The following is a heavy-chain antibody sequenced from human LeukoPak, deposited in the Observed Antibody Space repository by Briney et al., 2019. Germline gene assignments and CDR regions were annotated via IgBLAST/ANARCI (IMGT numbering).Heavy chain of an antibody. D-gene: IGHD6-6*01. Sequence: SGRSLRLSCAASGFTFSSYAMHWVRQAPGKGLEWVAVISYDGSNKYYADSVKGRFTISRDNSKNTLYLQMNSLRAEDTAVYYCAKAPLEYSSSLEYFQHWGQGTLVTVSS. CDR2: ISYDGSNK. CDR1: GFTFSSYA. V-gene: IGHV3-30-3*01. J-gene: IGHJ1*01. CDR3: AKAPLEYSSSLEYFQH.